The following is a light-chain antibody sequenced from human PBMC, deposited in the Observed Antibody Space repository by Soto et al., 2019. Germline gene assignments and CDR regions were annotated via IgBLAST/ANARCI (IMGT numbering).Light chain of an antibody. V-gene: IGKV3-15*01. CDR3: QQYNNWPRT. CDR1: QSLRSS. CDR2: DAS. J-gene: IGKJ1*01. Sequence: ETVLTQSPATLSLSPGESATLYCRASQSLRSSLAWYQQKPGQAPRLLIYDASTRATGIPARFSGSGSGTEFTLTISSLQSEDFAVYYCQQYNNWPRTFGQGTKVDIK.